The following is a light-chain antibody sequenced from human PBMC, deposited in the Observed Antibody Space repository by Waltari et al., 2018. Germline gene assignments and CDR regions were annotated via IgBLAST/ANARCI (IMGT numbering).Light chain of an antibody. CDR3: QQYNDWPYT. J-gene: IGKJ2*01. Sequence: RVMTQSPASLSVSPGERVTISCRASQSVRSDLAWFQQKPGRAPRLLIHEASTRVTGIPPRFSASGSGTEFTLTISSLQSEDFAIYYCQQYNDWPYTFGQGSKLEIK. V-gene: IGKV3D-15*01. CDR2: EAS. CDR1: QSVRSD.